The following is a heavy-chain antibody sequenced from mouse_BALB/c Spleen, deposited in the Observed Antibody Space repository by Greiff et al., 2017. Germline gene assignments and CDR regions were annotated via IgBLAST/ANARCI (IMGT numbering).Heavy chain of an antibody. V-gene: IGHV5-6*01. CDR1: GFTFSSYG. J-gene: IGHJ4*01. Sequence: EVKLMESGGDLVKPGGSLKLSCAASGFTFSSYGMSWVRQTPDKRLEWVATISSGGSYTYYPDSVKGRFTISRDNAKNTLYLQMSSLKSEDTAMYYCARSNYDYDESPYYAMDYWGQGTSVTVSS. CDR2: ISSGGSYT. D-gene: IGHD2-4*01. CDR3: ARSNYDYDESPYYAMDY.